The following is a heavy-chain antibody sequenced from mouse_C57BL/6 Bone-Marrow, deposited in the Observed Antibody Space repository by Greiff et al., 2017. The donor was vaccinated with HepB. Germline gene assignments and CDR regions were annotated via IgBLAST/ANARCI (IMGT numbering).Heavy chain of an antibody. CDR3: AREGYYDPY. D-gene: IGHD2-3*01. Sequence: QLQQSGPELVKPGASVKISCKASGYTFTDYYMNWVKQSHGKSLEWIGDINPNNGGTSYNQKFKGKATLTVDKSSSTAYMELRSLTSEDSAVYYCAREGYYDPYWGQGTTLTVSS. V-gene: IGHV1-26*01. CDR2: INPNNGGT. CDR1: GYTFTDYY. J-gene: IGHJ2*01.